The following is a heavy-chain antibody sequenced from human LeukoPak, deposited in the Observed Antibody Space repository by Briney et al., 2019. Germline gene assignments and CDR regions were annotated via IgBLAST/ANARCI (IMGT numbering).Heavy chain of an antibody. D-gene: IGHD5-18*01. CDR2: ISGSSTTI. CDR3: GRDRGYSYGLDAFDV. V-gene: IGHV3-11*01. J-gene: IGHJ3*01. CDR1: GFTFSDYY. Sequence: GGSLRLSCAASGFTFSDYYMTWIRQAPGKGLEWLSYISGSSTTINYADSVKGRFAISRDNARSSLYLQMNSLRADDTAVYYCGRDRGYSYGLDAFDVWGQGTLVTVSS.